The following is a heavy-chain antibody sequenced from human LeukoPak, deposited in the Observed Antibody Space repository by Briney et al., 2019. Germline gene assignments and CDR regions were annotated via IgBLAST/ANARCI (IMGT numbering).Heavy chain of an antibody. J-gene: IGHJ6*02. CDR3: ASAGGIVGATTYYYYYGMDV. V-gene: IGHV1-2*02. Sequence: ASVKVSCKASGYTFSGYYMHWVRQAPGQGLEWMGWINPNSGGTNYAQKFPGRVTMTRDTSISTAYMDLSRLRSEDTAVYYCASAGGIVGATTYYYYYGMDVWGQGTTVTVSS. D-gene: IGHD1-26*01. CDR1: GYTFSGYY. CDR2: INPNSGGT.